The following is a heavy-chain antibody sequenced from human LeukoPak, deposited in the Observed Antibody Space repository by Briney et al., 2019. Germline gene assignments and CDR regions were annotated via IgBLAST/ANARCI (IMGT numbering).Heavy chain of an antibody. CDR1: GFTFSTSA. V-gene: IGHV3-23*01. Sequence: GGSLRLSCAASGFTFSTSAMSWVRQAPGKGLEWVSAISGGGGNTYYADSVKGRFTISRDDSKNTLYLQMNSLRAEDTAVYYCAKDSYSKGDFWGQGVLVTVSS. CDR3: AKDSYSKGDF. D-gene: IGHD6-13*01. CDR2: ISGGGGNT. J-gene: IGHJ4*02.